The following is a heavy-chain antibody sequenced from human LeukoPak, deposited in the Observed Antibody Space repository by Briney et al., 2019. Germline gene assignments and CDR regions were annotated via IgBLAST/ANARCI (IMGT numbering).Heavy chain of an antibody. CDR2: ISGSGGSI. D-gene: IGHD3-3*01. Sequence: GGSLRLSCAASGFTFSSYAMSWVRQAPGKGLEWVSAISGSGGSIYYADSVKGRFTISRDNSKNTLYLQMNSLRAEDTAVYYCAKDLVYYDFWSGLTTYYFDYWGQGTLVTVSS. J-gene: IGHJ4*02. CDR1: GFTFSSYA. V-gene: IGHV3-23*01. CDR3: AKDLVYYDFWSGLTTYYFDY.